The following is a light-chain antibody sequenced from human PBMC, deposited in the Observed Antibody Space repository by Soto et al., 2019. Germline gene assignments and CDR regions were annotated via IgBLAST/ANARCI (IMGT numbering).Light chain of an antibody. J-gene: IGKJ2*01. Sequence: EVGLTQSPNTLSLSPGERATLSCWASQSLRSSYLAWYQRKPGQAPRLLMFGAPRRATGIPDRFNGSGSGTDFILTISRLEPEDVAVYYCQQHGTSPYTFGQGTKVDIK. CDR1: QSLRSSY. V-gene: IGKV3-20*01. CDR2: GAP. CDR3: QQHGTSPYT.